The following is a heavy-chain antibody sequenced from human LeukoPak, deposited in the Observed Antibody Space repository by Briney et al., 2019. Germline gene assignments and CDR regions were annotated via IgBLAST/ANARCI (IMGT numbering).Heavy chain of an antibody. Sequence: ASVKVSCKASGYTFTGYYMHWVRQAPGQGLEWMGWINPNSGGTNYAQKFQGRVTMTRDTSISTAYMELSRLRSDDTAVYYCARDPHTVIGLLPFYYMDVWGKGTTVTISS. CDR2: INPNSGGT. D-gene: IGHD2/OR15-2a*01. J-gene: IGHJ6*03. CDR3: ARDPHTVIGLLPFYYMDV. CDR1: GYTFTGYY. V-gene: IGHV1-2*02.